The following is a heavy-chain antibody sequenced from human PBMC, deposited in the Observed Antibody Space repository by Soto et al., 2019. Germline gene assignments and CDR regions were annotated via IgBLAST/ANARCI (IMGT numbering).Heavy chain of an antibody. V-gene: IGHV3-48*01. D-gene: IGHD1-26*01. J-gene: IGHJ3*01. CDR2: ISSSSSTI. CDR1: GFTFSSYS. CDR3: ARGRLSGRDAFDL. Sequence: EVQLVESGGGLVQPGGSLRLSCAASGFTFSSYSMNWVRQAPGKGLEWVSYISSSSSTIYYADSVKGRFTISRDNAENSSYLQMNSLRAEDTAVYYGARGRLSGRDAFDLWGQGTMVTVSS.